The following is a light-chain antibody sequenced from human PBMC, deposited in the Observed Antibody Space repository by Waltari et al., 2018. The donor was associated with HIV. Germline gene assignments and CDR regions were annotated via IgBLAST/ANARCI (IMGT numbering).Light chain of an antibody. J-gene: IGLJ2*01. CDR1: SSNIGAYYD. CDR3: QSYDSNLSGSV. V-gene: IGLV1-40*01. Sequence: HSVLTQPPSVSGAPGPNVTIPCTGSSSNIGAYYDVHWYQQLPGTAPRLPIHGNSYRPSGVPDRFSGSRSGTSASLAITGLQAEDEADYYCQSYDSNLSGSVFGGGTKLTVL. CDR2: GNS.